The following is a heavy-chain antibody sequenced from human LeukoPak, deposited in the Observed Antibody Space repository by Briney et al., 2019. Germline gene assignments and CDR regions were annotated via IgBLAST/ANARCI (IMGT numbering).Heavy chain of an antibody. D-gene: IGHD6-19*01. V-gene: IGHV4-34*01. CDR3: ARPFLRFSSGWHFDY. Sequence: SETLSLTCSVSDDSITMYYWTWIRQPPGKGLEWIGEINHSGNTNYNPSLKSRVTISIDTSKNQFSLKLSSVTAADTAIYYCARPFLRFSSGWHFDYWGQGILVTVSS. CDR2: INHSGNT. J-gene: IGHJ4*02. CDR1: DDSITMYY.